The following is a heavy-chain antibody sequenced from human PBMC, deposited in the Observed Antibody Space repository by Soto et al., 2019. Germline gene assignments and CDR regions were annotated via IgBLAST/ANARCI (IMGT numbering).Heavy chain of an antibody. J-gene: IGHJ4*02. Sequence: QVQLVESGGGVVQPGRSLRLSCAASGFTFSSYAMHWVRQAPGKGLEWVAVISYDGSNKYYADSVKGRFTISRDNSKNTLYLQMNSLRAEDTAVYYCATHDSSGYYPDYWGQGTLVTVSS. CDR3: ATHDSSGYYPDY. D-gene: IGHD3-22*01. CDR1: GFTFSSYA. CDR2: ISYDGSNK. V-gene: IGHV3-30-3*01.